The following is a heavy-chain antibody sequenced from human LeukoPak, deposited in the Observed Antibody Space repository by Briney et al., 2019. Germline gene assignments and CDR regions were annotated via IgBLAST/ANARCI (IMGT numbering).Heavy chain of an antibody. CDR3: ASRSGYSSSWSSGGYY. D-gene: IGHD6-13*01. V-gene: IGHV3-30*03. CDR1: GFTFSTYA. Sequence: PGRSLRLSCAASGFTFSTYAMHWVRQAPGKGLGWVAIISYDGGSTSYADSVKGRFTISRDNAKNSLYLQMNSLRDEDTAVYYCASRSGYSSSWSSGGYYWGQGTLVTVSS. CDR2: ISYDGGST. J-gene: IGHJ4*02.